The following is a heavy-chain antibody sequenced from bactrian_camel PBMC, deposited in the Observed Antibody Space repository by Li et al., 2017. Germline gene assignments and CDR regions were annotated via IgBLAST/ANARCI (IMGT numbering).Heavy chain of an antibody. CDR3: ATRVREAAVGKGETVSAGTRMRRESRDDCTLRTRFGR. CDR2: IKGDGGRT. J-gene: IGHJ4*01. V-gene: IGHV3S1*01. Sequence: VQLVESGGGLVQPGGSLSVSCAASGFTFSSYWTYWVRQAPGKGLEWVAAIKGDGGRTYYADSMKGRFTISQDGLKNTVLLEMDSLKPEDTAMYYCATRVREAAVGKGETVSAGTRMRRESRDDCTLRTRFGRWGQGTQVTVS. CDR1: GFTFSSYW. D-gene: IGHD1*01.